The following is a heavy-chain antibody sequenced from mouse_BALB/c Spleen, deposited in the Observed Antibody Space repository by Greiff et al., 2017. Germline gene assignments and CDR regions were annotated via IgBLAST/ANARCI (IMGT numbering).Heavy chain of an antibody. V-gene: IGHV6-6*02. CDR2: IRLKSDNYAT. J-gene: IGHJ1*01. D-gene: IGHD1-2*01. CDR3: TYGRGYFDV. CDR1: GFTFSSYW. Sequence: EVQLQESGGGLVQPGGSMKLSCVASGFTFSSYWMSWVRQSPEKGLEWVAEIRLKSDNYATHYAESVKGKFTISRDDSKSRLYLQMNSLRAEDTGIYYCTYGRGYFDVWGAGTTVTVSS.